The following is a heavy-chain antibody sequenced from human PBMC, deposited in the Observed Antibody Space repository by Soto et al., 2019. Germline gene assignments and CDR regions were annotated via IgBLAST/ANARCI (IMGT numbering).Heavy chain of an antibody. CDR2: IIPIFGTA. Sequence: SVKVSCKASGGTFSSYAISWVRQAPLQVLEWMVGIIPIFGTANYAQKFQGRVTITADESTSTAYMELSSLRSEDKAVYYCARGDIVVVVAATLDAFDIWGQGTMVTVSS. D-gene: IGHD2-15*01. J-gene: IGHJ3*02. V-gene: IGHV1-69*13. CDR1: GGTFSSYA. CDR3: ARGDIVVVVAATLDAFDI.